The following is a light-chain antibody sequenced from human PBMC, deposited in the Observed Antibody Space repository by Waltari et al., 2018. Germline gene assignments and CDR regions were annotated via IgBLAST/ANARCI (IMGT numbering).Light chain of an antibody. Sequence: QSALTQPASLSGSPGEPITISCTATSSDVGCHNHFSWYQHHPGKAPNLIIHDVNKRPSGVSNRFSGSKSDTTASLTISGLQAEDEADYYCNSFTDTASWVFGGGTKLTVL. CDR1: SSDVGCHNH. V-gene: IGLV2-14*03. CDR3: NSFTDTASWV. J-gene: IGLJ3*02. CDR2: DVN.